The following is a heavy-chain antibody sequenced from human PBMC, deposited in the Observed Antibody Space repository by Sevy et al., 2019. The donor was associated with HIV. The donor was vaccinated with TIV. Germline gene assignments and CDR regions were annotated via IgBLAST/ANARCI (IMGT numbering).Heavy chain of an antibody. V-gene: IGHV3-53*01. CDR2: IYSGGST. CDR1: GFTVSSNY. D-gene: IGHD1-26*01. CDR3: ARAEGGLVGATNDAFDI. J-gene: IGHJ3*02. Sequence: GGSLRLSCAASGFTVSSNYMSWVRQAPGKGLEWVSVIYSGGSTYYADSVKGRFTISRDNSKNTLYLQMNSLKAEDTAVYYCARAEGGLVGATNDAFDIWGQGTMVTVSS.